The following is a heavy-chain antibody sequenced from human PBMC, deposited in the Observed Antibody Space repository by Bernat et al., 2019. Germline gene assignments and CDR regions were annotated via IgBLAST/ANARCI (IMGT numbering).Heavy chain of an antibody. CDR2: IYWDDDK. CDR1: GFSLSTSGVG. J-gene: IGHJ4*02. Sequence: QITLKESGPTLVKPTQTLTLTCTFSGFSLSTSGVGVGWIRQPPGKALEWLALIYWDDDKRYSPSLKSRLTITKDTSKNQVVLTMTNVDPVDTATYYCAHRYERYYFDYWGQGTLVTVSS. CDR3: AHRYERYYFDY. D-gene: IGHD1-1*01. V-gene: IGHV2-5*02.